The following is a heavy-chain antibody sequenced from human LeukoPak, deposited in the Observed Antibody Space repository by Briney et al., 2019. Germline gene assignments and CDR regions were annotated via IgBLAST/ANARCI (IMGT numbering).Heavy chain of an antibody. J-gene: IGHJ4*02. CDR1: GFTFSNYA. CDR2: INGRGGST. D-gene: IGHD2-15*01. V-gene: IGHV3-23*01. Sequence: PGGSLRLSCAASGFTFSNYAMSWVRQAPGKGLEWVSSINGRGGSTYYADSVKGRFTISRDNSKNTLYLQMNSLRAEDTAVYYCARDVGGCSGGSCHKLDYWGQGTLVTVSS. CDR3: ARDVGGCSGGSCHKLDY.